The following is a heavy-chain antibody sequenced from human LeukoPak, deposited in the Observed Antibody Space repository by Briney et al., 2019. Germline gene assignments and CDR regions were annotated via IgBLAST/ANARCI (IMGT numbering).Heavy chain of an antibody. CDR3: ARGAERWLQFGFFDY. V-gene: IGHV1-18*01. CDR1: GYTFTSYG. CDR2: ISAYNGNT. J-gene: IGHJ4*02. D-gene: IGHD5-24*01. Sequence: ASVKVSCKASGYTFTSYGISWVRQAPGQGLEWMGWISAYNGNTNYAQKVQGRVTMTTDTSTSTAYMELRSLRSEDTAVYYCARGAERWLQFGFFDYWGQGTLVTVSS.